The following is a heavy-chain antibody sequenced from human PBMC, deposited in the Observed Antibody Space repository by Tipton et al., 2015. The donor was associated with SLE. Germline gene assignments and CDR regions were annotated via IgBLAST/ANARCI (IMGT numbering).Heavy chain of an antibody. J-gene: IGHJ6*04. V-gene: IGHV3-23*01. CDR1: GFTVNTYA. CDR2: LGDSGGSK. Sequence: SLRLSCAASGFTVNTYAMSWVRQAPGKGLEGVSGLGDSGGSKYYADSVKGRFTISRDNSKNTLYLQMNNLRAEDTAVFHCARKGGYTSDVKYRYMDVWGKGTTVTVSS. D-gene: IGHD1-1*01. CDR3: ARKGGYTSDVKYRYMDV.